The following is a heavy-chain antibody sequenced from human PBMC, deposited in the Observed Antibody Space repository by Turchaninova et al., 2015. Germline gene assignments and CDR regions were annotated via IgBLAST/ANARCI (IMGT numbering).Heavy chain of an antibody. J-gene: IGHJ4*02. CDR3: ARHQLRGDSAFDS. CDR2: THYNGRT. CDR1: SGSIGIYY. D-gene: IGHD1-1*01. Sequence: GPGLVTPSETLSLTCTVSSGSIGIYYWSWIRQPPGKGLEWIAYTHYNGRTKYNPSLKSRVTISLDTSKNQVSLKVSCVTAADTALYYCARHQLRGDSAFDSWGRGTLVTVSS. V-gene: IGHV4-59*08.